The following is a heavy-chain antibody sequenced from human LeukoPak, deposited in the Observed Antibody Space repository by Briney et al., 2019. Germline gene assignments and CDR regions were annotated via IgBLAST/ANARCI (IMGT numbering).Heavy chain of an antibody. CDR3: ARDLVGITGTTG. CDR1: GGTFISYA. D-gene: IGHD1-7*01. Sequence: SVKVSCKASGGTFISYAISWVRQAPGQGLEWMGRIIPIFGTANYAQKFQGRVTITTDESTSTAYMELSSLRSEDAAVYYCARDLVGITGTTGWGQGTLVTVSS. V-gene: IGHV1-69*05. CDR2: IIPIFGTA. J-gene: IGHJ4*02.